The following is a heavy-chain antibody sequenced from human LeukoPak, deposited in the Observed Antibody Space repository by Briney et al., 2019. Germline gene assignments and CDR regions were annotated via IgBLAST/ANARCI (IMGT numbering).Heavy chain of an antibody. CDR1: GGSISSYY. V-gene: IGHV4-59*01. CDR3: ARAEYCSSTSCYTWGYYYSYYMDV. CDR2: IYYSGST. D-gene: IGHD2-2*02. J-gene: IGHJ6*03. Sequence: PSETLSLTCTVSGGSISSYYWSWIRQPPGKGLEWIGYIYYSGSTNYNPSLKSRVTISVDTSKNQFSLKLSSVTAADTAVYYCARAEYCSSTSCYTWGYYYSYYMDVWGKGTTVTVSS.